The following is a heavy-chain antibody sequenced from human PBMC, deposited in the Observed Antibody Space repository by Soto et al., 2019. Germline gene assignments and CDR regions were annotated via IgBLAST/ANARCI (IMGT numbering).Heavy chain of an antibody. D-gene: IGHD3-3*02. V-gene: IGHV5-51*01. CDR1: GYSFTSYW. CDR2: IYPGDSDT. J-gene: IGHJ5*02. CDR3: ARSFLLGGSNWFDP. Sequence: WSALKISFKCSGYSFTSYWIGWVRQMPGKGLEWMGIIYPGDSDTRYGPSFQGQVTISADKSISTAYLQWSSLKASDTAMYYCARSFLLGGSNWFDPWGQGTLVTVSS.